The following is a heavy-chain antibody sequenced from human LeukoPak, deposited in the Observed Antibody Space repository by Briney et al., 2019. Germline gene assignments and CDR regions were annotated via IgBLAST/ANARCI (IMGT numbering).Heavy chain of an antibody. CDR1: GGTFSSYG. CDR2: IIPIFRTA. V-gene: IGHV1-69*13. Sequence: SVKVSCKASGGTFSSYGVSWVRQAPGQGLEWMGGIIPIFRTATYAQKFRGRVTITADESMSTAYMELSSLRSEDTAVYYCARSQRAGYNVYHFDYWGQGTLVTVPS. D-gene: IGHD5-24*01. CDR3: ARSQRAGYNVYHFDY. J-gene: IGHJ4*02.